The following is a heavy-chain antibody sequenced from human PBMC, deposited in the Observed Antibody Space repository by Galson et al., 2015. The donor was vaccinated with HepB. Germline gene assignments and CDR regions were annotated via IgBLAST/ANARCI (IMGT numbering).Heavy chain of an antibody. CDR3: AKDRGSDHYFDY. Sequence: SLRLSCAASEFSFSSSGMHWVRQAPGKGLEWVAVISYDGSNKYYADSVKGRFTISRDNSKKMVHLQMNSLTTEDTAVYYCAKDRGSDHYFDYWGLGTLVTVSS. CDR1: EFSFSSSG. CDR2: ISYDGSNK. J-gene: IGHJ4*02. D-gene: IGHD6-19*01. V-gene: IGHV3-30*18.